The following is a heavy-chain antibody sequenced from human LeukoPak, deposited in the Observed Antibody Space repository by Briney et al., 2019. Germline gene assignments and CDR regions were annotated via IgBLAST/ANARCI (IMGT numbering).Heavy chain of an antibody. J-gene: IGHJ6*04. CDR1: GFTFGDYS. V-gene: IGHV3-49*04. CDR3: TRDHDFWSGPFDV. Sequence: PGRSLRLSCTASGFTFGDYSLSWVRQAPEKGLEWVCFIRRKGYGGTTEYAPSVKGRFIISRDDSKSTAYLQMNSLKTEDTAVYYCTRDHDFWSGPFDVWGKGTTVTVSS. D-gene: IGHD3-3*01. CDR2: IRRKGYGGTT.